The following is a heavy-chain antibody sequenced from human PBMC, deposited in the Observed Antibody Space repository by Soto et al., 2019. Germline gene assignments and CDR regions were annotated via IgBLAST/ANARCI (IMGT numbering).Heavy chain of an antibody. J-gene: IGHJ6*02. Sequence: PSETLSLTCTVSGGSISSGGYYWSWIRQHPGKGLEWIGYIYYSGSTYYNPSLKSRVTISVDTSKNQFSLKLNSVTAADTAVYYCARDQVDGSGSYYVRGRSNDYYYYYGMDVWGQGTTVTVSS. CDR1: GGSISSGGYY. V-gene: IGHV4-31*03. CDR3: ARDQVDGSGSYYVRGRSNDYYYYYGMDV. CDR2: IYYSGST. D-gene: IGHD3-10*01.